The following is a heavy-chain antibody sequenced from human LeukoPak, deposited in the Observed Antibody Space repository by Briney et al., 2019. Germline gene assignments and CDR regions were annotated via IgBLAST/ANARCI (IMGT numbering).Heavy chain of an antibody. J-gene: IGHJ4*02. Sequence: PGGSPRLSCAASGFTFSSYSMNWVRQAPGKGLEWVSSISSSSSYIYYADSVKGRFTISRDNAKNSLYLQMNSLRAEDTAVYYCARDFTDYGGNSGYWGQGTLVTVSS. D-gene: IGHD4-23*01. CDR3: ARDFTDYGGNSGY. CDR1: GFTFSSYS. CDR2: ISSSSSYI. V-gene: IGHV3-21*01.